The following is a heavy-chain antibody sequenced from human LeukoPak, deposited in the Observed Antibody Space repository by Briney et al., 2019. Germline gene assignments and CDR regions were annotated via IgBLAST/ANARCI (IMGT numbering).Heavy chain of an antibody. Sequence: SVKVSCKASGGTFSSYAISWVRQAPGQGLEWMGRIIPILGIANYAQKFQGRVTITADKSTSTAYMELSSLRSEDTAVYYCARDIPFFHYYDSSGYFPLDYWGQGTLVTVSS. CDR1: GGTFSSYA. CDR3: ARDIPFFHYYDSSGYFPLDY. J-gene: IGHJ4*02. CDR2: IIPILGIA. D-gene: IGHD3-22*01. V-gene: IGHV1-69*04.